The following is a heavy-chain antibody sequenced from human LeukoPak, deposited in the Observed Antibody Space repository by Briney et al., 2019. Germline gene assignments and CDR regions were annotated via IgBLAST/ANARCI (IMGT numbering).Heavy chain of an antibody. CDR3: ARGVGYYDSSGTIDF. J-gene: IGHJ4*02. V-gene: IGHV3-33*01. CDR1: GFTFSSYG. D-gene: IGHD3-22*01. Sequence: PGRSLRLSCAASGFTFSSYGMHWGRQAPGKGLEWVAVVWSDGSKKYSADSVKGRITISRDDSKNTLYLQMNSLRAEDTAVYYCARGVGYYDSSGTIDFWGQGTLVTVSS. CDR2: VWSDGSKK.